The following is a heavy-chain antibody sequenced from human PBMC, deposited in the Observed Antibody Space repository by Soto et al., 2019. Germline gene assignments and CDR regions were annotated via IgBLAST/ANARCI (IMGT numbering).Heavy chain of an antibody. D-gene: IGHD2-15*01. CDR2: VSYDASYQ. J-gene: IGHJ4*02. V-gene: IGHV3-30*18. CDR3: AKVSISISSAVTFDS. Sequence: QVQLVESGGGMVQPGKSLRLSCAVSGFTFRTYDMHWVRQAPGRGLEWVAVVSYDASYQNYVDSVKGRFTVSRDNSKNNLFLTMNSLRPEDTAVYYCAKVSISISSAVTFDSWGRGTLVTVSS. CDR1: GFTFRTYD.